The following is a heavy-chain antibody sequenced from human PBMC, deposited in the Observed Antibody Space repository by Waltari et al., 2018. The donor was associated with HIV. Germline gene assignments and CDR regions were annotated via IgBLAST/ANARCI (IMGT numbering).Heavy chain of an antibody. D-gene: IGHD6-13*01. V-gene: IGHV3-23*01. CDR2: ISGSGGST. Sequence: EVQLLESGGGLVQPGGSLRLSVAASGFTFSSYAKHWVRQAPGKGLEWVSAISGSGGSTYYADSVKGRFTISRDNSKNTLYLQMNSLRAEDTAVYYCAKDREAAGDDYWGQGTLVTVSS. CDR3: AKDREAAGDDY. J-gene: IGHJ4*02. CDR1: GFTFSSYA.